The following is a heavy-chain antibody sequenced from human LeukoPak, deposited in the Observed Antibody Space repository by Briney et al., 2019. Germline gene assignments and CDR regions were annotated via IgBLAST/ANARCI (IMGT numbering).Heavy chain of an antibody. Sequence: GGSLRLSCAASGFTFSSYRMNWVRQAPGKGLEWVSSISSSSSYIYYADSVKGRFTISRDNAKNSLYLQVNSMRAEDTAVYYCARAEYSYGYLDYWGQGTMVTVSS. D-gene: IGHD5-18*01. CDR3: ARAEYSYGYLDY. CDR2: ISSSSSYI. J-gene: IGHJ4*02. CDR1: GFTFSSYR. V-gene: IGHV3-21*01.